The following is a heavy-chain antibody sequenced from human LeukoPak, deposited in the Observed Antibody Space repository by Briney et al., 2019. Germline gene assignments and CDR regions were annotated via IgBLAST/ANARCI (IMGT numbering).Heavy chain of an antibody. D-gene: IGHD3-22*01. CDR1: GFTFSSYG. V-gene: IGHV3-23*01. CDR2: ISGSGGST. J-gene: IGHJ6*03. CDR3: ARDFPLYYYDSSGYRYYYYMDV. Sequence: GGSLRLSCAASGFTFSSYGMSWVRQAPGKGLEWVSAISGSGGSTYYADSVKGRFTISRDNSKNTLYLQMNSLRAEDTAVYYCARDFPLYYYDSSGYRYYYYMDVWGKGTTVTVSS.